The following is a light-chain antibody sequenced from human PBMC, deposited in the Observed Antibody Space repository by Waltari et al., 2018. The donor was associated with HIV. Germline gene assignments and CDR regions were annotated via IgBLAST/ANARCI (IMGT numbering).Light chain of an antibody. V-gene: IGLV1-44*01. J-gene: IGLJ1*01. CDR3: AAWDDSLDGFV. CDR2: SND. Sequence: QSVLTQPPSASGTPGQRVTISCSGSRSNIGSNTVNWYQQVPGTAPKLLIYSNDQRPSGVPDRVSGSKSGTSASLAISGLQSEDEADYYCAAWDDSLDGFVFGTGTKVTVL. CDR1: RSNIGSNT.